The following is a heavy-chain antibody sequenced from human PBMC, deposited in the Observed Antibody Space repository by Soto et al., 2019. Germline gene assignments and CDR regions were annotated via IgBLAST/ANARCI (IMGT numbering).Heavy chain of an antibody. V-gene: IGHV3-30*18. CDR2: ISHDGSKT. CDR1: GFTFSSYG. CDR3: AQDTYYSSSSGYYVFDS. Sequence: QVQLVESGGGVVQPGRSLRLSCAASGFTFSSYGIHWVRQAPGKGLEWVAVISHDGSKTNNADSVKGRFTISRDNSKDKVYVQMYSLRAEETAVYYCAQDTYYSSSSGYYVFDSWGQGTLVTVSS. J-gene: IGHJ4*02. D-gene: IGHD3-22*01.